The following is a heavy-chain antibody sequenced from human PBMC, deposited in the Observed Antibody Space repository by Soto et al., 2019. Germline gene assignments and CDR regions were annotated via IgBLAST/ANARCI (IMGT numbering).Heavy chain of an antibody. D-gene: IGHD3-3*01. J-gene: IGHJ4*02. CDR2: ISGSCGST. CDR3: AKDPITIFGVAPFDY. CDR1: GFTFSSYA. V-gene: IGHV3-23*01. Sequence: SLRLSCAASGFTFSSYAMSWVRQAPGKGLEWVSAISGSCGSTYYADFVKGRFTISRDNSKNTLYLQMNSLRAEDSAVYYCAKDPITIFGVAPFDYWGQGTLVTVSS.